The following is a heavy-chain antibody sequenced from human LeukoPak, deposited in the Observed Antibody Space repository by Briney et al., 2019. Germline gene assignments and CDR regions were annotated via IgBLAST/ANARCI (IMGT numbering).Heavy chain of an antibody. V-gene: IGHV1-46*01. CDR3: AKGYCTGASCYVLDS. D-gene: IGHD2-15*01. CDR2: INPSVGST. Sequence: SPKPSCELSRFDPTTIDIHSGPESPGQRGQWMGTINPSVGSTTYGQTFRGRVTMTRDTSTATVYMDLSSLTSEDTAIYYCAKGYCTGASCYVLDSWGQGTLVTVSS. CDR1: RFDPTTID. J-gene: IGHJ4*02.